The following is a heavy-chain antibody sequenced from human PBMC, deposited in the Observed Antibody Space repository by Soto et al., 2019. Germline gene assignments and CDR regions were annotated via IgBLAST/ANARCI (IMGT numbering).Heavy chain of an antibody. CDR2: IDPSDSYT. V-gene: IGHV5-10-1*01. CDR1: GYNFINYW. CDR3: AVRTPSYDY. Sequence: SSSGSGYNFINYWIRRVRQMPGKGLEWMGRIDPSDSYTNYSPSFQGHVTISADKSISTAYLQWSSLRASVTAMYYCAVRTPSYDYRVQGTLVTV. J-gene: IGHJ4*02. D-gene: IGHD1-7*01.